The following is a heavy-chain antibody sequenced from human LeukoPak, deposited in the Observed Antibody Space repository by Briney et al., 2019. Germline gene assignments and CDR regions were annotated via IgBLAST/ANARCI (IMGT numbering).Heavy chain of an antibody. CDR3: ATSTLIVGATNDAFDI. CDR2: FDPEDGET. CDR1: GYTLTELS. D-gene: IGHD1-26*01. J-gene: IGHJ3*02. V-gene: IGHV1-24*01. Sequence: ASVKVSCKVSGYTLTELSMHWVRQAPGKGLEWMGGFDPEDGETICAQKFQGRVTMTEDTSTDTAYMELSSLRSEDTAVYYCATSTLIVGATNDAFDIWGQGTMVTVSS.